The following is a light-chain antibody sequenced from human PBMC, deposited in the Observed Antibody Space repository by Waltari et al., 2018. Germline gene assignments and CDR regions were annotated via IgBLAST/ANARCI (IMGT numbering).Light chain of an antibody. Sequence: DIQMTQSPASLSASVGDRVTITCRASQSISRYLNWYQHKPGEAPKLLIYAASNLQRGVPSRFSGSGSGTDCTLTSSRLQPEDFATDYCQQSDITPPRTFGQGTKVEVK. CDR1: QSISRY. CDR2: AAS. V-gene: IGKV1-39*01. J-gene: IGKJ1*01. CDR3: QQSDITPPRT.